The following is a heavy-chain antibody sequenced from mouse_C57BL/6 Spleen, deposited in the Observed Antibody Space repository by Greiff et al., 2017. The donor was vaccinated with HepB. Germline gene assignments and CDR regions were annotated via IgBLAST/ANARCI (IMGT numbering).Heavy chain of an antibody. Sequence: QVQLQQSGAELVRPGTSVKVSCKASGYAFTNYLIEWVKQRPGQGLEWIGVINPGSGGTNYNEKFKGKATLTADKSSSTAYMQLSSLTSEDSAVYFCARRGYGHWYFDVWGTGTTVTVSS. J-gene: IGHJ1*03. D-gene: IGHD1-2*01. CDR3: ARRGYGHWYFDV. V-gene: IGHV1-54*01. CDR2: INPGSGGT. CDR1: GYAFTNYL.